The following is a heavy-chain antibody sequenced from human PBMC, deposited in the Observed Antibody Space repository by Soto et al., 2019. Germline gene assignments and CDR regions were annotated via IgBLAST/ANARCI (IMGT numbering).Heavy chain of an antibody. CDR2: IKQDGSEK. D-gene: IGHD5-12*01. CDR3: ARDVGYDYVN. V-gene: IGHV3-7*01. J-gene: IGHJ4*02. CDR1: GFNFKKFA. Sequence: PGGSLRLSCEASGFNFKKFAMGWVRQAPGEGLEWVATIKQDGSEKYYVDSVKGRFTISRDNAENSLYLQMNSLSAEDTAVYFCARDVGYDYVNWGQGTLVTVSS.